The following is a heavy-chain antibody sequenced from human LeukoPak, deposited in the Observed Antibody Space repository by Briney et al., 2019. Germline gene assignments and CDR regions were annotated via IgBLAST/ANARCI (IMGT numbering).Heavy chain of an antibody. CDR1: GGSISSYY. D-gene: IGHD3-3*01. CDR3: ARTGRFWSGYYLDY. Sequence: SETLPLTCTVSGGSISSYYWSWIRQPPGKGLEWIGYIYYSGSTNYNPSLKSRVTISVDTSKNQFSLKLSSVTAADTAVYYCARTGRFWSGYYLDYWGQGTLVTVSS. J-gene: IGHJ4*02. V-gene: IGHV4-59*01. CDR2: IYYSGST.